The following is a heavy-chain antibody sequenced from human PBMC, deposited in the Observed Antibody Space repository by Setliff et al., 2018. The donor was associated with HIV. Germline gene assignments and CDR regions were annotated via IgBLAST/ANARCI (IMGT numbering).Heavy chain of an antibody. J-gene: IGHJ4*03. V-gene: IGHV4-4*08. CDR1: NDYNTSFY. CDR3: ARAPYSAYDYTSFHT. Sequence: SETLSLTCTVSNDYNTSFYWTWIRQPPGKGLAWIGYIYTSGSSNYNPSLKSRVTFSIDTSKNQFSLKLDSVTAADTSVYYCARAPYSAYDYTSFHTWGQGTMVTVSS. D-gene: IGHD5-12*01. CDR2: IYTSGSS.